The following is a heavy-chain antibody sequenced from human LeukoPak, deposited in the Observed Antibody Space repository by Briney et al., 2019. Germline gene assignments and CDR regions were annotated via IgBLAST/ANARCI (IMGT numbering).Heavy chain of an antibody. J-gene: IGHJ4*02. D-gene: IGHD5-18*01. CDR2: IYYTGST. CDR3: ARQTVDTAMAFDY. V-gene: IGHV4-30-4*01. Sequence: SGTLSLTCSVSGGSISSGDYYWSWIRQPPGKGLEWIGYIYYTGSTYYNPSLKSRLSLSVYTSENQFSLKLSSVTAADTAVYYCARQTVDTAMAFDYWGRGTLVTVS. CDR1: GGSISSGDYY.